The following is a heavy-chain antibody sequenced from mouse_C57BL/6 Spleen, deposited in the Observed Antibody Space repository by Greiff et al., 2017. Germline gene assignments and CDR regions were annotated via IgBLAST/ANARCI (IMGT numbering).Heavy chain of an antibody. D-gene: IGHD2-4*01. CDR1: GFTFSDYG. CDR3: ARPIYYDYEDYAMDY. J-gene: IGHJ4*01. CDR2: ISSGSSTI. Sequence: EVQLVESGGGLVKPGGSLKLSCAASGFTFSDYGMHWVRQAPEKGLEWVAYISSGSSTIYYADTVKGRFTISRDNAKNTLFLQMTSLRSEDTAMYYCARPIYYDYEDYAMDYWGQGTSVTVSS. V-gene: IGHV5-17*01.